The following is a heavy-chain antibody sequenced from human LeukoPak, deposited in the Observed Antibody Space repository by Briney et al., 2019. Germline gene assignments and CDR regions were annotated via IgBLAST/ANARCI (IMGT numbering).Heavy chain of an antibody. J-gene: IGHJ4*02. CDR1: GYSISSGYY. CDR3: ARNAFVNCSTTSCYNDY. D-gene: IGHD2-2*02. V-gene: IGHV4-38-2*02. Sequence: SETLSLTCTVSGYSISSGYYWGWIRQPPGKGLEWIGSIYHSGSTYYNPSLKSRVTISVDTSKNQFSLKLSSVTAADTAVYYCARNAFVNCSTTSCYNDYWGQGTLVTVSS. CDR2: IYHSGST.